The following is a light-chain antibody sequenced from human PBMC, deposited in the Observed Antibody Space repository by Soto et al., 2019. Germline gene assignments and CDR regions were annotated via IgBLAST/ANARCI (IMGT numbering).Light chain of an antibody. CDR2: GSS. CDR3: QQYGSSGT. J-gene: IGKJ5*01. V-gene: IGKV3-20*01. CDR1: QSVSSTY. Sequence: VLARGRDTRCLSPGKSVAQARRASQSVSSTYLAWYQQKPGQAPRLLIYGSSSRATGIPDRFSGSGSGTRFTLSISRLVSEEFAGYFCQQYGSSGTIGQGTRLEIK.